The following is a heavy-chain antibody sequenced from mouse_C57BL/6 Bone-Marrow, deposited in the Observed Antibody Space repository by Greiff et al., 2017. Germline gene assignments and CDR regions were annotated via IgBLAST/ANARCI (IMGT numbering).Heavy chain of an antibody. V-gene: IGHV5-6*01. Sequence: EVHLVESGGDLVKPGGSLKLSCAASGFTFSSYGMSWVRQTPDKRLEWVATISSGGSYTYYPDSVKGRFTISRDNAKNTLYLQMSSLKSEDTAMYYCARPTGYWGQGTTLTVSS. CDR2: ISSGGSYT. J-gene: IGHJ2*01. CDR1: GFTFSSYG. CDR3: ARPTGY.